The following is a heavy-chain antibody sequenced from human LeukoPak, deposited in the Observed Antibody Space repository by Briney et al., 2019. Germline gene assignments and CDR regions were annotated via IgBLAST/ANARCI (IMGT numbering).Heavy chain of an antibody. J-gene: IGHJ4*02. D-gene: IGHD3-9*01. CDR1: RGTFSRYA. CDR2: IIPIFGTA. V-gene: IGHV1-69*06. Sequence: VASVKVSCKASRGTFSRYAISWVRQAPGQGLEWMGGIIPIFGTANYAQKFQGRVTITPDKSTSTAYMELSSLRSEDTAVYYCARVNDILTGYPLDYWGQGTLVTVSS. CDR3: ARVNDILTGYPLDY.